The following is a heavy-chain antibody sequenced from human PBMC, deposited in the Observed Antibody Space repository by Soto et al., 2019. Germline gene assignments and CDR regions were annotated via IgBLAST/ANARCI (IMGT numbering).Heavy chain of an antibody. D-gene: IGHD5-12*01. V-gene: IGHV1-46*01. CDR2: INPSGGST. J-gene: IGHJ6*03. CDR3: ARESGGATATLDYYYFYMDV. CDR1: GYTFTSQH. Sequence: ASVKVSCKASGYTFTSQHMHWVRQAPGQGLEWMGAINPSGGSTSFAQNFQGRVTMTRDTSTRTVYMELSRLRSDDTAIYYCARESGGATATLDYYYFYMDVWGKGTTVTVSS.